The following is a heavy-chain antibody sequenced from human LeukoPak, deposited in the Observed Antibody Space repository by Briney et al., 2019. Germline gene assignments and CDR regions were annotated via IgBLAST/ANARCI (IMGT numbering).Heavy chain of an antibody. CDR3: ARDRIYDDILTGYLPLDY. CDR2: IKQDGSEK. Sequence: GGSLRLSCAASGFTFSDFWMTWVRQAPGKGLEWVANIKQDGSEKFYVDSVKGRFTISRDNSKTSLYLQMSSLRAEDTAVYFCARDRIYDDILTGYLPLDYWGRGTLVAVSS. V-gene: IGHV3-7*01. J-gene: IGHJ4*02. D-gene: IGHD3-9*01. CDR1: GFTFSDFW.